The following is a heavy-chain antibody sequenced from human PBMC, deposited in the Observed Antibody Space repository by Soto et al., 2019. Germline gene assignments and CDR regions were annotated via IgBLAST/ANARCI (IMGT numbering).Heavy chain of an antibody. CDR3: ARMGQYGVYVSDFDY. Sequence: QVQLVQSGAEVKKPGSSVKVYCKASGGTFSSYAISWVRQAPGQGLEWMGGIIPIFGTANYAQKFQGRVTITAVESTSTAYLELISLRFYVMAVYYCARMGQYGVYVSDFDYWGQGTLVTVSS. D-gene: IGHD4-17*01. CDR2: IIPIFGTA. CDR1: GGTFSSYA. J-gene: IGHJ4*02. V-gene: IGHV1-69*01.